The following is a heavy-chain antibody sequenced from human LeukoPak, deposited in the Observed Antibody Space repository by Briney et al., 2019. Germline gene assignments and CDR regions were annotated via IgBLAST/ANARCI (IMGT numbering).Heavy chain of an antibody. CDR3: ARVVSLPTTDYFDY. Sequence: ASVKVSCKASGYTFTGYYMHWVRRAPGQGLEWMGWINPNSGGTNYAQKFQGRVTMTRDTSISTAYMELSRLRSDDTAVYYCARVVSLPTTDYFDYWGQGTLDTVSS. CDR1: GYTFTGYY. V-gene: IGHV1-2*02. CDR2: INPNSGGT. D-gene: IGHD4-17*01. J-gene: IGHJ4*02.